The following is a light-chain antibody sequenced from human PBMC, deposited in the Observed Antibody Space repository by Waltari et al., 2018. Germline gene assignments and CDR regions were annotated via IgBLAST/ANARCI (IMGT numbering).Light chain of an antibody. CDR1: QNLLGSNGYNY. J-gene: IGKJ3*01. Sequence: DIVMTQSPLSLPVTLGEPASISCRSSQNLLGSNGYNYLDWYVQKTGQSPQVLIYLGSNRASGVPDRISGSGSGTDFTLKISRVEADDVGIYYCLQALQVPATFGPGTRVEIK. V-gene: IGKV2-28*01. CDR2: LGS. CDR3: LQALQVPAT.